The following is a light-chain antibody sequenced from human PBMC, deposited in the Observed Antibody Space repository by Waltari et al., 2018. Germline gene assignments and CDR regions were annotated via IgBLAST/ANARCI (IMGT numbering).Light chain of an antibody. J-gene: IGKJ4*01. CDR1: QDINIY. Sequence: DIQMTQSPSSLSAPVGDRVNITCQASQDINIYLNLYQQKPGKAPNVLIYDASNLETGVPSRFSGSGSGTDFTLTISNLQPEDAATYYCQQYDNLPTFGGGTKVEIK. V-gene: IGKV1-33*01. CDR3: QQYDNLPT. CDR2: DAS.